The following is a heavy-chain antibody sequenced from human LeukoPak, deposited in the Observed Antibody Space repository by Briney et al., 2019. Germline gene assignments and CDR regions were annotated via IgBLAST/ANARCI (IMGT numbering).Heavy chain of an antibody. Sequence: GGSLRLSCAASGFTFSSYSMNWVRQAPGKGLEWVSSISSSSSYIYYADSVKGRFTISRDNAKNSLYLQMNSLRAEDTAVYYCARDYYDSSGYYYDALGYWGQGTLVTVSS. CDR2: ISSSSSYI. D-gene: IGHD3-22*01. CDR3: ARDYYDSSGYYYDALGY. J-gene: IGHJ4*02. V-gene: IGHV3-21*04. CDR1: GFTFSSYS.